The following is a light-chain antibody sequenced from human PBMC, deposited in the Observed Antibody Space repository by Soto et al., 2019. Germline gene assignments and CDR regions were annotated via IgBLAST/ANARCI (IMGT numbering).Light chain of an antibody. CDR1: RSNVGRNS. CDR3: AAWDDSLNAWV. J-gene: IGLJ3*02. Sequence: QSVVTQPPSASQTPGQRVTLSCSGTRSNVGRNSVSWYQHVPGAAPKLLIYSHDQRPSGVPDRISASRSGTAASLTISGLRSEDEAFYYCAAWDDSLNAWVFGGGTQLTVL. CDR2: SHD. V-gene: IGLV1-44*01.